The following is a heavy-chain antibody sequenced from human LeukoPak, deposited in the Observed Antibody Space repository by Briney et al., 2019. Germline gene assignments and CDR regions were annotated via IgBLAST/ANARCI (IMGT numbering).Heavy chain of an antibody. CDR1: GFTFSSYA. D-gene: IGHD5-18*01. Sequence: GGSLRLSCAASGFTFSSYAMSWVRQAPGKGLEWVSAISGSGGSTYYADSVKGRFTISRDNSKNTLYLQMNSLRAEDTAVYYCANLVDTAMTLYDAFDIWGQGTMVTASS. CDR3: ANLVDTAMTLYDAFDI. CDR2: ISGSGGST. J-gene: IGHJ3*02. V-gene: IGHV3-23*01.